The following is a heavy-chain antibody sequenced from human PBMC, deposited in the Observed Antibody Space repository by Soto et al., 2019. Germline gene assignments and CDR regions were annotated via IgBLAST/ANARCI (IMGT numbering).Heavy chain of an antibody. CDR2: TYYRSKWYN. V-gene: IGHV6-1*01. CDR3: ARDGFVVVPAAIDY. Sequence: PSQTLSLTCAISGDGVSSNSAAWNWIRQSPSRGLEWLGRTYYRSKWYNDYAVSVKSRITINPDTSKNQFSLQLNSVTPEDTAVYYCARDGFVVVPAAIDYWGQGTLVTVSS. D-gene: IGHD2-2*01. CDR1: GDGVSSNSAA. J-gene: IGHJ4*02.